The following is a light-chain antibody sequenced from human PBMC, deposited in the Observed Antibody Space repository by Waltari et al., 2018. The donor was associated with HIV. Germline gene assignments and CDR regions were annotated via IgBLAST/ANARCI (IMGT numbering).Light chain of an antibody. CDR1: RDDIGLYNF. Sequence: QSALTQPASVSGSPGQSITISCTGTRDDIGLYNFVSWYQKHPAKTPQLIIYGNTNRPSGVSYRFSGSKSDNTASLTISGLQAEDEADYYCSSFATSDTLLFGGGTKLTVL. CDR3: SSFATSDTLL. V-gene: IGLV2-14*01. CDR2: GNT. J-gene: IGLJ2*01.